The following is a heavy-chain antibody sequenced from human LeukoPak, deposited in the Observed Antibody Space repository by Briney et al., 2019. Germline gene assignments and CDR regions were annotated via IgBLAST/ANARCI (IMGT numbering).Heavy chain of an antibody. J-gene: IGHJ6*02. Sequence: GRSLRLSCVASGFTFSNYVMHLVRQAPGKGLEWVALISYDGSNENYADSVKGRFTISRDNSKNTLYLQMNSLRAEDTAVYYCARVFRITKTTGMDVWGQGTTVTVSS. V-gene: IGHV3-30-3*01. CDR3: ARVFRITKTTGMDV. D-gene: IGHD3-10*01. CDR2: ISYDGSNE. CDR1: GFTFSNYV.